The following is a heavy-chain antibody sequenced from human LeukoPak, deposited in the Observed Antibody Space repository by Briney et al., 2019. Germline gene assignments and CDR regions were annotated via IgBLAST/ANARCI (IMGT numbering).Heavy chain of an antibody. V-gene: IGHV4-31*03. CDR3: ARGGYYDSSGYYI. CDR2: IYYSGST. J-gene: IGHJ4*02. Sequence: PSETLSLTCTVSGGSISSGGYYWSWIRQHPGKGLEWIGYIYYSGSTYYNPSLKSRVTISVNTSKNQFSLKLSSVTAADTAVYYCARGGYYDSSGYYIWGQGTLVTVSS. D-gene: IGHD3-22*01. CDR1: GGSISSGGYY.